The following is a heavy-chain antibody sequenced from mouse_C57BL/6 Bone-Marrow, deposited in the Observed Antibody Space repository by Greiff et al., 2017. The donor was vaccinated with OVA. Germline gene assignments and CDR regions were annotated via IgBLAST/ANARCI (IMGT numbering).Heavy chain of an antibody. Sequence: QVQLQQSGAELVRPGTSVKVSCKASGYTFTNYWIGWAKQRPGHGLEWIGDIYPGGGYTNYNEKFKGKATLTADKSSSTAYMQFSSLTSEDSAIYYCARWGYGYFDYWGQGTTLTVSS. CDR2: IYPGGGYT. J-gene: IGHJ2*01. V-gene: IGHV1-63*01. D-gene: IGHD3-1*01. CDR1: GYTFTNYW. CDR3: ARWGYGYFDY.